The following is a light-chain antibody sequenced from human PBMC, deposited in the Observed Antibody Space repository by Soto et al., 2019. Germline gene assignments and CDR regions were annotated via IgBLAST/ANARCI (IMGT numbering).Light chain of an antibody. V-gene: IGKV3-11*01. J-gene: IGKJ3*01. Sequence: EVVLTQSPATLSLSPGERATLSCTASQSVTTYLAWYQQKPGQAPRLLIYDASTRATGIPARFSGSGSGTDFTLTISSLEPEDFAVYYCQQRSNWPPRVTFGPGTKVDIK. CDR3: QQRSNWPPRVT. CDR1: QSVTTY. CDR2: DAS.